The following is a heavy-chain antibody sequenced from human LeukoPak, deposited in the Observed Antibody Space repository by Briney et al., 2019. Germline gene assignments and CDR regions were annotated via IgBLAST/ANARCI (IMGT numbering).Heavy chain of an antibody. D-gene: IGHD3-22*01. CDR2: INPNSGGT. CDR3: ARTHYYDSSGYYWGDGVDV. CDR1: GYTFTGYF. V-gene: IGHV1-2*02. J-gene: IGHJ6*02. Sequence: ASVKVSCKASGYTFTGYFLHWVRQAPGQGLEWMGWINPNSGGTNYAQKFQGRVTMTRDTSISTAYMELSRLRSDDTAVYYCARTHYYDSSGYYWGDGVDVWGQGTTVTVSS.